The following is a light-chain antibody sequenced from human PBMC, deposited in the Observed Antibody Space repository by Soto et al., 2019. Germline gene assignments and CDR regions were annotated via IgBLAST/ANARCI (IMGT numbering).Light chain of an antibody. J-gene: IGKJ1*01. CDR2: GAS. V-gene: IGKV1-12*01. CDR1: QDISSW. Sequence: DIQMTQSPSYVSASVGDRVTITYRASQDISSWFAWYQQKPGRAPKLLIYGASTLQSGVPSRFSGSGSGTDFTLTISSLQPEDFATYYCEQANSFPPWTFGQGTKVEI. CDR3: EQANSFPPWT.